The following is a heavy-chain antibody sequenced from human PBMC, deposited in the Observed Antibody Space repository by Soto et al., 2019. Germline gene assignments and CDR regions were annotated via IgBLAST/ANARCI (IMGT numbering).Heavy chain of an antibody. J-gene: IGHJ6*02. CDR3: AKDMGGATTSPTRGMDV. D-gene: IGHD1-26*01. CDR2: ISWNSGSI. CDR1: GFTFDDYA. V-gene: IGHV3-9*01. Sequence: PGGSLRLSCAASGFTFDDYAMHWVRQAPGKGLEWVSGISWNSGSIGYADSVKGRFTISRDNAKNSLYLQMNSLRAEDTALYYCAKDMGGATTSPTRGMDVWGQGTTVTVSS.